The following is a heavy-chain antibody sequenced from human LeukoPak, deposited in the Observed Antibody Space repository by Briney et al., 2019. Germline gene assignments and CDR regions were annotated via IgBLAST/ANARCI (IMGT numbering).Heavy chain of an antibody. J-gene: IGHJ4*02. CDR1: GASINSIGYY. V-gene: IGHV4-39*01. CDR2: IHYSGTT. CDR3: AKNTGSSYY. D-gene: IGHD2/OR15-2a*01. Sequence: SETLSLTCSVSGASINSIGYYWGWIRQPPGKGLEWIGNIHYSGTTYYNPSLKSRVTISVDTSKNQFSLKLTFVTDADTALYYCAKNTGSSYYWGQGILVTVSS.